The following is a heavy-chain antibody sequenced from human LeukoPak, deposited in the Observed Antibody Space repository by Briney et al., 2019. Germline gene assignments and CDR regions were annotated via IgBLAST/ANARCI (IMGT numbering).Heavy chain of an antibody. V-gene: IGHV4-34*01. D-gene: IGHD1-7*01. CDR2: IDHRGDT. J-gene: IGHJ4*03. Sequence: SETLSLTCAVYGESSNRYYWSWIRQSPGKGLEWIAEIDHRGDTNYNPSVKGRVIISIDTSKNQFSLKVKSVTATDTAVYYCARGPTISGTGYFDYWGQGTLVTVSS. CDR3: ARGPTISGTGYFDY. CDR1: GESSNRYY.